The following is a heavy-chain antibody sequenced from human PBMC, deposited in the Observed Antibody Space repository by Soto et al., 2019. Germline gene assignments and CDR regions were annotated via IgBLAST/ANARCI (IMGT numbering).Heavy chain of an antibody. J-gene: IGHJ6*02. CDR2: ISAYNGNT. D-gene: IGHD1-26*01. V-gene: IGHV1-18*01. CDR1: GYTFTTYG. Sequence: GASVKVSCKASGYTFTTYGISWVRQAPGQGLEWMGWISAYNGNTNYAQKLQGRVTMTTDTSTRTAYMELRSLRSDDTAVYYWARGAPSWVYGMEARGQGTSVNVSS. CDR3: ARGAPSWVYGMEA.